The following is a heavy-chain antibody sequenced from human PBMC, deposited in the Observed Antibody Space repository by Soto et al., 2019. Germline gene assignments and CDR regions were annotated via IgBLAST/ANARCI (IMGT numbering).Heavy chain of an antibody. V-gene: IGHV1-3*04. CDR1: GYTFTTFA. Sequence: QVHLAQSGAEVQKPGASMNLSCKASGYTFTTFAMHWLRQAPGQRPEWMGWINTANGDTKYSQTLQGRITITRDTSARIVYMDLRSLTSEDTAVYFCSRDSTGWYRGWFDPWGQGTLFTVSS. CDR2: INTANGDT. CDR3: SRDSTGWYRGWFDP. D-gene: IGHD6-19*01. J-gene: IGHJ5*02.